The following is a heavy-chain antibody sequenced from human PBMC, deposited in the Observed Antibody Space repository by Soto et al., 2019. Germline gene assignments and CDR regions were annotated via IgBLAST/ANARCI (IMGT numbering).Heavy chain of an antibody. V-gene: IGHV1-18*01. CDR3: AKNGQPPYYYYYGMDV. J-gene: IGHJ6*02. D-gene: IGHD2-8*01. Sequence: ASVKVSCKASGYTFTRYGISWVRQAPGQGLEWMGWISGYNGDTNYAQKFQDRVSMTIDTSTGTAYMELRSLTSDDTAIYYCAKNGQPPYYYYYGMDVWGQGTTVTVSS. CDR2: ISGYNGDT. CDR1: GYTFTRYG.